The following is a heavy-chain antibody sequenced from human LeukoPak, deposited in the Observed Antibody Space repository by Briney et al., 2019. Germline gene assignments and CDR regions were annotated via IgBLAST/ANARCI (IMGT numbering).Heavy chain of an antibody. V-gene: IGHV4-30-4*08. CDR1: GGSISSGDYY. Sequence: SQTLSLTCTVSGGSISSGDYYWSWIRQPPGKGLEWIGYIYYSGGTYYNPSPKSRVTISVDTSKNQFSLKLSSVTAADTAVYYCASGRGYSSSSRRFDPWGQGTLVTVSS. J-gene: IGHJ5*02. D-gene: IGHD6-6*01. CDR2: IYYSGGT. CDR3: ASGRGYSSSSRRFDP.